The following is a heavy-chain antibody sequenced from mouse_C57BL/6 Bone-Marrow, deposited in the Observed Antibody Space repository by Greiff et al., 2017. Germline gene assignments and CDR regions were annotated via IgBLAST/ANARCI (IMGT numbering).Heavy chain of an antibody. CDR3: ASFSMVTFDY. CDR1: GFTFSSYG. J-gene: IGHJ2*01. CDR2: ISSGGSYT. V-gene: IGHV5-6*01. Sequence: EVQLQQSGGDLVKPGGSLKLSCAASGFTFSSYGMSWVRQTPDKRLEWVATISSGGSYTYYPDSVKGRFTISRDNAKNTLYLQMSSLQSEDTAMYYWASFSMVTFDYWGQGTTLTVSS. D-gene: IGHD2-2*01.